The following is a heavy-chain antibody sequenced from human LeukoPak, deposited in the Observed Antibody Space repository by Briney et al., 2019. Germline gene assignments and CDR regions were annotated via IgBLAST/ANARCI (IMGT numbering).Heavy chain of an antibody. CDR3: TRDVGLGELFFIPDN. J-gene: IGHJ4*02. Sequence: PGGSLRLSCTASGFTFDNYAMRWVRQAPGTGLEWVGFIRSKPYGGTTECAASVKGRFTISRDDSKSIAYLQMNSLKTEATALYCCTRDVGLGELFFIPDNWGQGTLVTVSS. CDR1: GFTFDNYA. D-gene: IGHD2-21*01. CDR2: IRSKPYGGTT. V-gene: IGHV3-49*04.